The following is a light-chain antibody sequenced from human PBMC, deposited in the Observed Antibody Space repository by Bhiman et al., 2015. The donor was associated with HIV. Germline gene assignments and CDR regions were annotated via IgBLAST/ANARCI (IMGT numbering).Light chain of an antibody. Sequence: QSVLTQPPSVSGAPGQTVTISCTGSGSNIGAGYDVHWFQQLPGTVPKLLIYANDNRRSGVPDRFSGSKSGTSSSLAITGLQAEDEADYYCQSYDASLRGSVFGGGTKADRP. CDR1: GSNIGAGYD. V-gene: IGLV1-40*01. J-gene: IGLJ2*01. CDR3: QSYDASLRGSV. CDR2: AND.